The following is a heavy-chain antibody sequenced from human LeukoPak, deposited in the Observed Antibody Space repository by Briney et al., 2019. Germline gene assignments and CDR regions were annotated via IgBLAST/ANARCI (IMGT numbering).Heavy chain of an antibody. CDR1: GFTFSNYG. Sequence: GGSLRLSCAASGFTFSNYGMHWVRQAPGKGLVWVSLINSDGSSTNYADSVKGRFTISRDNAKNTLYLQMNSLRAEDTAVYYCAGGYGGYIYWGQGTLVTVSS. J-gene: IGHJ4*02. D-gene: IGHD5-12*01. V-gene: IGHV3-74*01. CDR3: AGGYGGYIY. CDR2: INSDGSST.